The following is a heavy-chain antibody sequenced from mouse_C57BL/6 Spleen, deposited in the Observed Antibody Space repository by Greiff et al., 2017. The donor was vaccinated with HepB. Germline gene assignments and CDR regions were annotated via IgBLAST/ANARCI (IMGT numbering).Heavy chain of an antibody. V-gene: IGHV1-52*01. D-gene: IGHD1-1*01. CDR3: ARWGSSWYFDV. CDR1: GYTFTSYW. Sequence: QVQLQQPGAELVRPGSSVKLSCKASGYTFTSYWMHWVKQRPIQGLEWIGNIDPSDSETHYNQKFKDKATLTVDKSSSTAYMQLSSLTSEDSAVYYCARWGSSWYFDVWGTVTTVTVSS. CDR2: IDPSDSET. J-gene: IGHJ1*03.